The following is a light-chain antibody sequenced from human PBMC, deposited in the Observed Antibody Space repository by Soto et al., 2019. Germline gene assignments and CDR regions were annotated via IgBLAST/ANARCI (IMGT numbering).Light chain of an antibody. Sequence: QSVLNQPPSVSGSPGQSVTISCTGTSSDVGSYNRVSWYQKPPGTAPKIMIYEVSNRPSGVPDRFSGSKSGNTASLTISGLQAEDEADYYCSSRTSSSTLVFGGGTKLTVL. CDR3: SSRTSSSTLV. V-gene: IGLV2-18*02. J-gene: IGLJ2*01. CDR2: EVS. CDR1: SSDVGSYNR.